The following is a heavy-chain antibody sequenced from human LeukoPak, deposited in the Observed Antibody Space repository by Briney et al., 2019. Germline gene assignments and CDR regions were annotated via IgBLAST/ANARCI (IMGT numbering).Heavy chain of an antibody. Sequence: SETLSLTCTVSGGSISSYYWSWIRQPAGKGLEWIGRIYTSGSTNYNPSLKSRVTMSVDTSKNQFSLKLSSVTAADTAVYYCASKPYYYDSSGYYLDYWGQGTLVTVSS. V-gene: IGHV4-4*07. J-gene: IGHJ4*02. CDR1: GGSISSYY. CDR3: ASKPYYYDSSGYYLDY. D-gene: IGHD3-22*01. CDR2: IYTSGST.